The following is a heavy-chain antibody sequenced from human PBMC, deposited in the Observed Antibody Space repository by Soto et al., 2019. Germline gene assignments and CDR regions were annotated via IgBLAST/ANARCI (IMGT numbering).Heavy chain of an antibody. D-gene: IGHD3-9*01. CDR2: IYYSGST. J-gene: IGHJ4*02. CDR3: ARGLRYFDRSHFDY. V-gene: IGHV4-31*03. Sequence: PSETLSLTCTVSGGSISSGGYYWSWIRQHPGKGLEWIGYIYYSGSTYYNPSLKSRVTISVDTSKNQFSLKLSSVTAADTAVYYCARGLRYFDRSHFDYWGQGTLVTVSS. CDR1: GGSISSGGYY.